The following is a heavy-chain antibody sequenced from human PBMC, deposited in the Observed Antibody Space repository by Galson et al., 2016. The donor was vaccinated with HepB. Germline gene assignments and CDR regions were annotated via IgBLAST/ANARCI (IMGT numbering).Heavy chain of an antibody. CDR3: ARDKGAGSDDIGSGYYMGYFDD. D-gene: IGHD3-3*01. J-gene: IGHJ4*02. V-gene: IGHV3-30*03. CDR1: GFTFSSYG. Sequence: SLRLSCAASGFTFSSYGMHWVRQAPGKGLEWLAVISYDGSNKYYADSVKGRFTISRDNSKNTLYLQLNSLRAEDTAVYYCARDKGAGSDDIGSGYYMGYFDDWGQGSLVTVSS. CDR2: ISYDGSNK.